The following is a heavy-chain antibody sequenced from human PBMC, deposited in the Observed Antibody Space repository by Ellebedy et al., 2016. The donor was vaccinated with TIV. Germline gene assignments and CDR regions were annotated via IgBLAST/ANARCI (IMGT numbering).Heavy chain of an antibody. J-gene: IGHJ4*02. CDR2: IYYSGST. V-gene: IGHV4-59*05. CDR1: GGSISSYY. D-gene: IGHD2-21*02. Sequence: MPSETLSLTCTVSGGSISSYYWSWIRQPPGKGLEWIGSIYYSGSTYYNPSLKSRVTISVDTSKNQFSLKLSSVTAADTAVYYCARDLRVGRVVAVTALGYWGQGTLVTVSS. CDR3: ARDLRVGRVVAVTALGY.